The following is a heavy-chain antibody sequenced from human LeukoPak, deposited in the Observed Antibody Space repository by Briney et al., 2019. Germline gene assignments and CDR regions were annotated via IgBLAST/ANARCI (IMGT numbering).Heavy chain of an antibody. J-gene: IGHJ4*02. V-gene: IGHV3-30*04. CDR2: ISNDGSDK. D-gene: IGHD3-10*01. CDR3: ARDTIWFGELLLFDY. CDR1: GFSFNSYA. Sequence: GGSLRLSCAASGFSFNSYAMHWVRQAPGKGLEWVAVISNDGSDKYYADSVRGRFTISRDNSKITLYLQMKSLRAEDTAVYYCARDTIWFGELLLFDYWGQGTLVTVSS.